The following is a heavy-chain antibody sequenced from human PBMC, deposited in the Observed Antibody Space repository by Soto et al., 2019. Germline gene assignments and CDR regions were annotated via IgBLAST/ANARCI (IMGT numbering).Heavy chain of an antibody. CDR3: AREPSGGDDYGDPRES. CDR2: ISDDSGTI. Sequence: EVQLVESGGGLIQPGGSLRLSCAASGFTVSSNYMSWVRQAPGKGLEWVSYISDDSGTIYYADSVKGRFTISRDNAKNSVYLQMNSLRDDDTATYYCAREPSGGDDYGDPRESWGQGTLVTVSS. CDR1: GFTVSSNY. D-gene: IGHD4-17*01. J-gene: IGHJ5*02. V-gene: IGHV3-48*02.